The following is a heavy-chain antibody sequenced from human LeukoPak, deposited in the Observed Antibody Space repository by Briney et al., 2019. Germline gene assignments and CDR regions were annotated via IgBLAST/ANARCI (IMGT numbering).Heavy chain of an antibody. V-gene: IGHV4-59*01. Sequence: SETLSLTCTVSHGSMSPYYWSRIRQSPGKGLEWIAYIFYNGNTKYNPSLWSRVTISIDTSRNQVFLNLNSVTAADTAVYYCARGGYYLDVWGKGTTVTVSS. CDR3: ARGGYYLDV. CDR2: IFYNGNT. J-gene: IGHJ6*03. CDR1: HGSMSPYY.